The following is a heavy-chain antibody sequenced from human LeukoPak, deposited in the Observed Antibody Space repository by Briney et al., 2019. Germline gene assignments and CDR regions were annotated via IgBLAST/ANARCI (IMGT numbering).Heavy chain of an antibody. D-gene: IGHD3-10*01. V-gene: IGHV1-69*13. Sequence: SVKVSCKASGGTFRSYAISWVRQAPGQGLEWMGGIIPVFGTTNYAQKFQGRVTITADESTGTAYMELSSLRSDDTAVYYCARGGQAYYGSGTSYYYYMDVWGTGTTVTISS. CDR1: GGTFRSYA. J-gene: IGHJ6*03. CDR2: IIPVFGTT. CDR3: ARGGQAYYGSGTSYYYYMDV.